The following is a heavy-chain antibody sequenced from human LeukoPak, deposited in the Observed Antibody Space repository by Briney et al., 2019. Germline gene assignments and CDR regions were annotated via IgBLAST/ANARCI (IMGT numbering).Heavy chain of an antibody. CDR1: GSRFTAYS. J-gene: IGHJ3*02. Sequence: ASVKVSCKASGSRFTAYSMHWVRQAHGLGLELMGWINPNNGDTKNAQNYQGRITMTRDTSISTVYMELTSLRSDDTAVFYCARASGGGQTSFDIWGQGTVVTLSS. V-gene: IGHV1-2*02. CDR3: ARASGGGQTSFDI. CDR2: INPNNGDT. D-gene: IGHD3-16*01.